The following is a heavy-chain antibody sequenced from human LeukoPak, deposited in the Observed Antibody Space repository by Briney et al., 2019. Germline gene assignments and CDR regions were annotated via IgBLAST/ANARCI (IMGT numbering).Heavy chain of an antibody. CDR2: IYTSGST. CDR1: GGSISSYY. D-gene: IGHD3-3*01. J-gene: IGHJ6*03. CDR3: ARDSYDFWSGIYYMDV. V-gene: IGHV4-4*07. Sequence: SETLSLTCTVSGGSISSYYWSWIRQPAGKGLEWIGRIYTSGSTNYNSSLKSRVTMSVDTSKNQFSLKLSSVTAADTAVYYCARDSYDFWSGIYYMDVWGKGTTVTVSS.